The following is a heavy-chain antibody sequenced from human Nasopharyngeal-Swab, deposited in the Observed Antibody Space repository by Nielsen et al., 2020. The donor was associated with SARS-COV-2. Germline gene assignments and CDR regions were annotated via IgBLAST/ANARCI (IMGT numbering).Heavy chain of an antibody. Sequence: SETLSLTCTVSGGSISSYYWSWIRQPPGKGLEWIGYIYYSGGTNYNPSLKSRVTISVDTSKNQFSLKLSSVTAADTAVYYCARLVGATDYYYYGMDVWGQGTTVTVSS. CDR2: IYYSGGT. J-gene: IGHJ6*02. V-gene: IGHV4-59*01. D-gene: IGHD1-26*01. CDR3: ARLVGATDYYYYGMDV. CDR1: GGSISSYY.